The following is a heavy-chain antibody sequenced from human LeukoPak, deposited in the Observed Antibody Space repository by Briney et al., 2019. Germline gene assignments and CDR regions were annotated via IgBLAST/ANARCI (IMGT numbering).Heavy chain of an antibody. J-gene: IGHJ6*03. D-gene: IGHD3-3*01. CDR1: GYTFTSYG. CDR2: ISAYNGNT. CDR3: ARDSAYDFWSGYPNYYYYYYMDV. V-gene: IGHV1-18*01. Sequence: ASVKVSCKASGYTFTSYGISWVRQAPGQGLEWMGWISAYNGNTNYGQKLQGRVTMTTDTSTSTAYMELRSLRSDDTAVYYCARDSAYDFWSGYPNYYYYYYMDVWGKGTTVTVSS.